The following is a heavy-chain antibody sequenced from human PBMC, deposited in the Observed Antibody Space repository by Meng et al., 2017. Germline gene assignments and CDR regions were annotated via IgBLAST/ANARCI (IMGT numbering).Heavy chain of an antibody. CDR1: GGSISSSNW. CDR3: ARWSIYCSGGSCYSFDY. CDR2: IYHSGST. J-gene: IGHJ4*02. V-gene: IGHV4-4*02. D-gene: IGHD2-15*01. Sequence: QGQRQESGPGLVKPSGTLSLPCAVSGGSISSSNWWSWVRQPPGKGLEWIGEIYHSGSTNYNPSLKSRVTISVDKSKNQFSLKLSSVTAADTAVYYCARWSIYCSGGSCYSFDYWGQGTLVTVSS.